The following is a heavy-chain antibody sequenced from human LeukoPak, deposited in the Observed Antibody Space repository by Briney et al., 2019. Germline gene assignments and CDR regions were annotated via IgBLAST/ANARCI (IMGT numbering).Heavy chain of an antibody. V-gene: IGHV4-30-2*01. Sequence: SETLSLTCAVSGGSISSGGYYWSWIRQPPGKGLKWIGYIYHSGSTYYNPSLKSRVTISVDRSKNQFSLKLSSVTAADTAVYYCARAPYSRSFKDYFYYWGQGTLVTVSS. CDR2: IYHSGST. D-gene: IGHD6-13*01. CDR3: ARAPYSRSFKDYFYY. J-gene: IGHJ4*02. CDR1: GGSISSGGYY.